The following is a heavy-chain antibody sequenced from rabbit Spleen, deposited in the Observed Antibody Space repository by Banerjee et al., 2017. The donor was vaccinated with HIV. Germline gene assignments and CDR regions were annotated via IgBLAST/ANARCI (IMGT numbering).Heavy chain of an antibody. CDR2: IYTGSSGST. Sequence: QEQLEESGGGLVQPGASLTLTCKASGVSFSDKDVMCWVRQAPGKGLEWIACIYTGSSGSTYYASWAKGRFTISKTSSTTVTLQMTSLTAADTATYFCARADTGSTYWYYGMDLWGPGTLVTVS. CDR3: ARADTGSTYWYYGMDL. CDR1: GVSFSDKDV. D-gene: IGHD8-1*01. V-gene: IGHV1S45*01. J-gene: IGHJ6*01.